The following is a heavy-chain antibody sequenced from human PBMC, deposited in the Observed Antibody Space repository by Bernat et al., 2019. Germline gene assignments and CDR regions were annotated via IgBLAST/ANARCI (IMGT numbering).Heavy chain of an antibody. CDR2: IWYDGSNK. V-gene: IGHV3-33*01. D-gene: IGHD6-19*01. CDR3: AREVSSGWNFDY. Sequence: QVQLVESGGGVVQPGRSLRLSCAASGFTFSSYGMHWVRQAPGKGLEWVAVIWYDGSNKYYADSVKGRFTVSRDHSKNTLYLQMNSLRAEDTAVYYCAREVSSGWNFDYWGQGTLVTVSS. CDR1: GFTFSSYG. J-gene: IGHJ4*02.